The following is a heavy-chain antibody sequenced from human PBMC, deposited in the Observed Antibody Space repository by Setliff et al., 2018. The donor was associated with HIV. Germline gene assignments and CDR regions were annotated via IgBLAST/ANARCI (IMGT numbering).Heavy chain of an antibody. J-gene: IGHJ4*02. CDR1: GFNVRSNY. D-gene: IGHD5-18*01. CDR2: ISRGGRTI. CDR3: ARTRGYSYGYSDY. Sequence: PGGSLRLSCVVSGFNVRSNYMNWVRQAPGKGLEWISYISRGGRTIYYADSVKGRFTISRDDAKNSLYLQMNSLRAEDTAVYYCARTRGYSYGYSDYWGQGTLVTVSS. V-gene: IGHV3-48*01.